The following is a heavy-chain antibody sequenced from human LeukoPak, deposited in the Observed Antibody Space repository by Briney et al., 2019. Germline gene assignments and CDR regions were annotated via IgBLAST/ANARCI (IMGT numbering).Heavy chain of an antibody. D-gene: IGHD3-3*01. CDR2: MNPNSGGT. CDR1: GYTFTSYD. Sequence: GASVKVSCKASGYTFTSYDINWVRQATGQGLEWMGWMNPNSGGTNYAQKFQGRVTMTRDTSISTAYMEMSGLSSDDTAVYYCARRPVTISKPFDCWGQGTLVTVSS. V-gene: IGHV1-2*02. CDR3: ARRPVTISKPFDC. J-gene: IGHJ4*02.